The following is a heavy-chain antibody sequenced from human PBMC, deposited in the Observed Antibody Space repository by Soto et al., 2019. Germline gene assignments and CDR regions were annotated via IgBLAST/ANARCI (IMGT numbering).Heavy chain of an antibody. CDR1: GGSIGSYH. J-gene: IGHJ6*02. V-gene: IGHV4-59*08. CDR3: ARSIEGGYDFWSGYLTGGYYGMDV. D-gene: IGHD3-3*01. Sequence: SETLSLTCTVSGGSIGSYHWSWVRQPPGKGLEWIASVYYTGTTNYNPSLKSRVTISVDTSKNQFSLKLSSVTAADTAVYYCARSIEGGYDFWSGYLTGGYYGMDVWGQGTTVTVSS. CDR2: VYYTGTT.